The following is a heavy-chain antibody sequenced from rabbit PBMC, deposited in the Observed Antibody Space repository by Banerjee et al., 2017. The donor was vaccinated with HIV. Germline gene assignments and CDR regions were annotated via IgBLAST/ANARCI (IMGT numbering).Heavy chain of an antibody. CDR3: VRWGWL. CDR1: GIDFSGYYY. J-gene: IGHJ3*01. V-gene: IGHV1S45*01. Sequence: QEQLKESGGGLVKPGGTLTLTCKASGIDFSGYYYMCWVRQAPGKGLEWIACIVADNSGSTSYANWAKGRFTISKTSSTTVTLQMTSLTAADTATYFCVRWGWLWGQGTLVTVS. CDR2: IVADNSGST. D-gene: IGHD4-2*01.